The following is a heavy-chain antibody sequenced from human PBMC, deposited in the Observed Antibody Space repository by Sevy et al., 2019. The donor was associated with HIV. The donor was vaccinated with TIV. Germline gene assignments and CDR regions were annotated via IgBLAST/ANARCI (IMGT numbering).Heavy chain of an antibody. CDR2: IWYDGSSQ. Sequence: GGSPRLSCAASGFIFSTYGMHWVRQAPGKGLEWVALIWYDGSSQYYADSVQGRFTISRDNSKNTLVLQMNSLGAEDTAVYYCVGGASIAAAGNFAYWGQGTLVTVSS. CDR3: VGGASIAAAGNFAY. J-gene: IGHJ4*02. V-gene: IGHV3-30*02. CDR1: GFIFSTYG. D-gene: IGHD6-13*01.